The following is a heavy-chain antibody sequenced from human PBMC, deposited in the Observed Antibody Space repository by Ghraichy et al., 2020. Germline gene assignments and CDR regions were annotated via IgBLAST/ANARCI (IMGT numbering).Heavy chain of an antibody. CDR3: ARDDYGDFLNWFDP. D-gene: IGHD4-17*01. V-gene: IGHV4-39*02. CDR1: GGSISSSSYY. CDR2: IYYSGST. Sequence: SETLSLTCTVSGGSISSSSYYWGWIRQPPGKGLEWIGSIYYSGSTYYNPSLKSRVTIFVDTSKNQFSLKLSSVTAADTAVYYCARDDYGDFLNWFDPWGQGTLVTVSS. J-gene: IGHJ5*02.